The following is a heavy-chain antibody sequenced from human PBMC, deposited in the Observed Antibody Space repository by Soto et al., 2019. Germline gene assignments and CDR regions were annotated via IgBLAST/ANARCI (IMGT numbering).Heavy chain of an antibody. CDR2: IKSKTDGGTT. CDR1: GFTFTKAW. Sequence: EVQVVESGGDLVKSGGSLRLSCSASGFTFTKAWLGWVRLAPGKGLEWVGRIKSKTDGGTTDYAAPVRVRFTISRDDSKNTVYLQMSSLKTEDTAVYYCTTDGGIAVRPLFDYWGQGTLVTVSP. CDR3: TTDGGIAVRPLFDY. V-gene: IGHV3-15*01. J-gene: IGHJ4*02. D-gene: IGHD6-6*01.